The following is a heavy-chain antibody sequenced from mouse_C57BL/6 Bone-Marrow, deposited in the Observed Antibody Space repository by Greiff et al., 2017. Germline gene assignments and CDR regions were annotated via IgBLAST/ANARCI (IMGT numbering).Heavy chain of an antibody. CDR2: IYPGSGST. D-gene: IGHD1-1*01. CDR3: ARRMTTVVAHFDY. CDR1: GYTFTSYW. J-gene: IGHJ2*01. Sequence: VQLQQSGAELVKPGASVKMSCKASGYTFTSYWITWVKQRPGQGLEWIGDIYPGSGSTNYNEKFKSKATLTVDTSSSTAYMQLSSLTSEDSAVYYCARRMTTVVAHFDYWGQGTTLTVSS. V-gene: IGHV1-55*01.